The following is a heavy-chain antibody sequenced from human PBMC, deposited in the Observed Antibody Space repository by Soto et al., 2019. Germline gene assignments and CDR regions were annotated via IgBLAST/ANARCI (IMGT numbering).Heavy chain of an antibody. Sequence: QVQLVQSGAEVKKPGASVKVSCKASGYTFTSYGISWVRQAPGQGLEWMGWISAYNGNTNYAHKLQGRVTMTTDTSTSTAYIGLRSLRSDDTAVYYCARGENSGSYRGCFDPWGQGTLVTVSS. CDR2: ISAYNGNT. D-gene: IGHD1-26*01. CDR1: GYTFTSYG. V-gene: IGHV1-18*01. CDR3: ARGENSGSYRGCFDP. J-gene: IGHJ5*02.